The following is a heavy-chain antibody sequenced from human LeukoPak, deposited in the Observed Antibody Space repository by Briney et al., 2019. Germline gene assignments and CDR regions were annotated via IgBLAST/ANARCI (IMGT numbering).Heavy chain of an antibody. CDR2: MNPNSGNT. CDR3: ARDPWYSSGWEDY. V-gene: IGHV1-8*01. D-gene: IGHD6-19*01. CDR1: GYTFTSYD. Sequence: ASVKVSCKASGYTFTSYDINRVRQATGQGLEWMGWMNPNSGNTGYAQKFQGRVTMTRNTSISTAYMELSSLRSEDTAVYYCARDPWYSSGWEDYWGQGTLVTVSS. J-gene: IGHJ4*02.